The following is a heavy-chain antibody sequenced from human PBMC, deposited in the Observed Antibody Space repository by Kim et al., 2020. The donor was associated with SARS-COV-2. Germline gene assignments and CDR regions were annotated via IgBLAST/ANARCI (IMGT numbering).Heavy chain of an antibody. Sequence: SVKVSCKASGGTFSSYAISWVRQAPGQGLEWMGGIIPIFCTANYAQKFQGRVTITADESTSTAYMELSSLRSEDTDVYYCARSRFGERPTFDYWGQGTLVTVSS. CDR3: ARSRFGERPTFDY. CDR2: IIPIFCTA. D-gene: IGHD3-10*01. CDR1: GGTFSSYA. J-gene: IGHJ4*02. V-gene: IGHV1-69*13.